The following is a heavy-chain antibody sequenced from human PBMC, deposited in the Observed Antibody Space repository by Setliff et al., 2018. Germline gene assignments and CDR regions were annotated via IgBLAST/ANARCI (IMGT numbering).Heavy chain of an antibody. V-gene: IGHV1-24*01. D-gene: IGHD6-19*01. CDR3: AAPTGYSSGWYDAFDI. J-gene: IGHJ3*02. CDR1: GYTLTELS. CDR2: FDPEDGET. Sequence: ASVKVSCKVSGYTLTELSMHWVRQAPGKGLEWMGGFDPEDGETIYAQKFQGRVTMTEDTSTDTAYMELSSLRSEDTAVYYCAAPTGYSSGWYDAFDIWGQGTMVTVSS.